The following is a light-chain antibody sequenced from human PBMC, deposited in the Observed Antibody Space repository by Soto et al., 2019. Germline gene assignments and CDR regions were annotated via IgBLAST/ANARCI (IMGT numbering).Light chain of an antibody. CDR1: EDISSY. CDR3: QQFKNYPIT. Sequence: IQLTQSPSSLSASFVDRVTFTCLASEDISSYLVWYQQKPGAAPKLLIYAASALHSGVPSRFSGSGSGTDFTLTISSLHPEDFAVYFCQQFKNYPITFGQGTRLEI. CDR2: AAS. J-gene: IGKJ5*01. V-gene: IGKV1-9*01.